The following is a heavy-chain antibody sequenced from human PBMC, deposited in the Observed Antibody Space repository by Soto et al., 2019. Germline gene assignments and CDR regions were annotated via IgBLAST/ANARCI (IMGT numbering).Heavy chain of an antibody. Sequence: GGSLRLSCAASGFTVSSNYISCVRQAPGKGLEWVSVIYSGGSTYYADSVKGRFTISRHNSKNTLYLQMNSLRAEDTAVYYCAINGLIRFLEWTSSYYMDVWGKGTTVTVSS. D-gene: IGHD3-3*01. CDR3: AINGLIRFLEWTSSYYMDV. CDR2: IYSGGST. J-gene: IGHJ6*03. CDR1: GFTVSSNY. V-gene: IGHV3-53*04.